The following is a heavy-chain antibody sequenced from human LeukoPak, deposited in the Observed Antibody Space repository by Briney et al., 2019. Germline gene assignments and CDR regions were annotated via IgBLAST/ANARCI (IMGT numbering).Heavy chain of an antibody. Sequence: SETLSLTCTVSGGSISSSSYYWGWIRQPPGKGLEWIGSIYYSGSTYYNPSLKSRVTISVDTSKNQFSLKLSSVTAADTAVYYCARELGSVTGTTPDAFDIWGQGTMVTVSS. V-gene: IGHV4-39*07. J-gene: IGHJ3*02. CDR2: IYYSGST. D-gene: IGHD1-20*01. CDR1: GGSISSSSYY. CDR3: ARELGSVTGTTPDAFDI.